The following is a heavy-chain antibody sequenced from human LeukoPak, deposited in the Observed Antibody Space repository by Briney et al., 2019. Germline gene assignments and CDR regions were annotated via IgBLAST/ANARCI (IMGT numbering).Heavy chain of an antibody. CDR1: GFTFSSYW. CDR2: INQDGSEK. D-gene: IGHD5/OR15-5a*01. J-gene: IGHJ6*03. Sequence: PGGSLRLSCAASGFTFSSYWMSWVRQAPGKGLEWVANINQDGSEKYYVDSVKGRFTISRDNAKSSLYLQMNSLRAEDTAVYYCASVLSNYYYYYMDVWGKGTTVTVSS. V-gene: IGHV3-7*01. CDR3: ASVLSNYYYYYMDV.